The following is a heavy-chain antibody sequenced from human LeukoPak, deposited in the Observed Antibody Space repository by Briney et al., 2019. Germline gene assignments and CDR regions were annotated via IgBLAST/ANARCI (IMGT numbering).Heavy chain of an antibody. J-gene: IGHJ5*02. Sequence: GSLRLSCAASGFTFSSYAMHWVRQAPGKGLEWVAVISYDGSNKYYADSVKGRFTISRDNSKNTLYLQMNSLRAEDTAVYYCARDAGSYDFWGGYSTRYNWFDPWGQGTLVTVSS. CDR1: GFTFSSYA. V-gene: IGHV3-30-3*01. CDR3: ARDAGSYDFWGGYSTRYNWFDP. CDR2: ISYDGSNK. D-gene: IGHD3-3*01.